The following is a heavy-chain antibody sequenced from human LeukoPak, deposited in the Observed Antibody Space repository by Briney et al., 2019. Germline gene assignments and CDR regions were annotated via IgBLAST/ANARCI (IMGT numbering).Heavy chain of an antibody. Sequence: SVKVSCKASEYTFSGYYMHWVRQAPGQGLEWMGGINPNSGDTNYAQKFQGRVTMTRDTSISTAYMELSRLRSDDTAVYYCALTGSYHGRWGQGTLVTVAS. CDR2: INPNSGDT. CDR1: EYTFSGYY. J-gene: IGHJ4*02. V-gene: IGHV1-2*02. D-gene: IGHD1-26*01. CDR3: ALTGSYHGR.